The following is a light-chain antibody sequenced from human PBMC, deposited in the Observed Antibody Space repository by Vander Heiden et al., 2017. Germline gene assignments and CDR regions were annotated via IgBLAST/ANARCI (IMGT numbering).Light chain of an antibody. CDR2: DAS. CDR1: QSVSSY. Sequence: EIVFTRCPATLSLFPGERAPLSCRASQSVSSYLAWYQQKPGQAPRLLIYDASNRATGIPARFSGSGSGTDFTLTISSLEPEDFAVYYCQQRSNWPPLTFGGGTKVEIK. CDR3: QQRSNWPPLT. V-gene: IGKV3-11*01. J-gene: IGKJ4*01.